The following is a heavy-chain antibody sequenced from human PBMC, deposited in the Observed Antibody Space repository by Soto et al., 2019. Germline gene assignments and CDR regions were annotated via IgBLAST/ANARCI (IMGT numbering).Heavy chain of an antibody. Sequence: GGSLRLSCAASGFTFSSYWMHWVRQAPGKGLVWVSRINSDGSSTSYADSVKGRFTISRDNAKNTLYLQMNSLRAEDTAVYYCARGYYGSGSYYNYYYYGMDVWGPGTTVTVS. J-gene: IGHJ6*02. D-gene: IGHD3-10*01. CDR2: INSDGSST. V-gene: IGHV3-74*01. CDR1: GFTFSSYW. CDR3: ARGYYGSGSYYNYYYYGMDV.